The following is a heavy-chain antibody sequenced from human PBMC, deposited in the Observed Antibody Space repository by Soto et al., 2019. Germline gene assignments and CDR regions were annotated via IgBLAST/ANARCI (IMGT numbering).Heavy chain of an antibody. V-gene: IGHV3-23*01. CDR3: AKGWFAAVAGTYYFDY. J-gene: IGHJ4*02. CDR1: GFTFSSYA. D-gene: IGHD6-19*01. CDR2: ISGSGGST. Sequence: EVQLLESGGGLVQPGGSLRLSCAASGFTFSSYAMSWVRQAPGKGLAWVSAISGSGGSTYYADSVKGRFTISRDNSKNTLYLQMNSLGAEDTAVYYCAKGWFAAVAGTYYFDYWGQGTLVTVSA.